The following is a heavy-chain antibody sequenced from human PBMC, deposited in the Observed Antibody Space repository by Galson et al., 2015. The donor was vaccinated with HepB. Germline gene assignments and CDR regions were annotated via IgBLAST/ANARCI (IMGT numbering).Heavy chain of an antibody. CDR3: ASRQIGYCSSTSCIEGAFDI. CDR1: GGSISSSNW. CDR2: IYHSGST. V-gene: IGHV4-4*02. Sequence: SETLSLTCAVSGGSISSSNWWSWVRQPPGKGLEWIGEIYHSGSTNYNPSLKSRVTISVDKSKNQFSLKLSSVTAADTAVYYCASRQIGYCSSTSCIEGAFDIWGQGTMVTVSS. J-gene: IGHJ3*02. D-gene: IGHD2-2*01.